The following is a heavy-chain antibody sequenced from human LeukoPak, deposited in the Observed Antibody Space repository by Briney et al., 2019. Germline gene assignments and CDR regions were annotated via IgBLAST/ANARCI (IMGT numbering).Heavy chain of an antibody. Sequence: SETLFLTCTVSGGSISGYYWSWIRQPAGKGLEWIGRIYTSGSTNYNPSLKSRVTMSVDTSRNQFSLKLSSVTAADTAVYYCARDSEQQLGRAFDYWGQGTLVTVFS. CDR1: GGSISGYY. D-gene: IGHD6-13*01. CDR3: ARDSEQQLGRAFDY. V-gene: IGHV4-4*07. CDR2: IYTSGST. J-gene: IGHJ4*02.